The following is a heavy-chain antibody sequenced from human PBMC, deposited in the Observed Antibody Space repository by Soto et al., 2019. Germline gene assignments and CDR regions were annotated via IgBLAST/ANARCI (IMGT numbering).Heavy chain of an antibody. J-gene: IGHJ4*02. Sequence: SETLSLTCTVSGGSISSGDYYWSWIRQPPGKGLEWIGYIYYSGSTYYNPSLKSRVTISVDTSKNQFSLKLSSVTAADTAVYYCARWTTVTDFDYWGQGTLVTVSS. V-gene: IGHV4-30-4*01. CDR1: GGSISSGDYY. CDR2: IYYSGST. D-gene: IGHD4-17*01. CDR3: ARWTTVTDFDY.